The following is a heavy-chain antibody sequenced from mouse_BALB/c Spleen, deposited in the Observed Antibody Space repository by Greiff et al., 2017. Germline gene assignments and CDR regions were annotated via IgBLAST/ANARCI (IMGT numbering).Heavy chain of an antibody. CDR1: GYTFTSYW. V-gene: IGHV1S81*02. CDR3: ARNYGNPFAY. Sequence: QVQLQQFGAELVKPGASVKISCKASGYTFTSYWMHWVKQRPGQGLEWIGEINPSNGRTNYNEKFKSKATLTVDKSSSTAYMQLSSLTSEDSAVYYCARNYGNPFAYWGQGTLVTVSA. J-gene: IGHJ3*01. CDR2: INPSNGRT. D-gene: IGHD2-1*01.